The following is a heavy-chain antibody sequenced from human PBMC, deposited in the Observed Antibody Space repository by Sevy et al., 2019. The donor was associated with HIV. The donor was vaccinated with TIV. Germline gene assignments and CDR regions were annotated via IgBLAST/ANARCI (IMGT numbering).Heavy chain of an antibody. Sequence: GGSLRLSCAASGFTFSSYAMHWVRQAPGKGLEWVAAIWYDGSSKYYADSVKGRFTISRDNSKNTLYLQMNSLRAEDTAVYDCAIDQYYSGSGSYGVDIWGQGTMVTVSS. V-gene: IGHV3-33*01. J-gene: IGHJ3*02. CDR1: GFTFSSYA. CDR2: IWYDGSSK. D-gene: IGHD3-10*01. CDR3: AIDQYYSGSGSYGVDI.